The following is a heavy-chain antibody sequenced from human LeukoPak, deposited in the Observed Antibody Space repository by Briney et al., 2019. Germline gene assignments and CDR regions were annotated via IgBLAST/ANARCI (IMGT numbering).Heavy chain of an antibody. V-gene: IGHV1-3*01. CDR2: INAGNGNT. J-gene: IGHJ4*02. CDR3: ARGRVGAPSSAGEY. D-gene: IGHD1-26*01. CDR1: GYTFTSYA. Sequence: ASVKVTCKASGYTFTSYAMHWVRQAPGQRLEWMGWINAGNGNTKYSQKFQGRVTITRDTSASTAYMELSSLRSEDTAVYYCARGRVGAPSSAGEYWGQGTLVTVSS.